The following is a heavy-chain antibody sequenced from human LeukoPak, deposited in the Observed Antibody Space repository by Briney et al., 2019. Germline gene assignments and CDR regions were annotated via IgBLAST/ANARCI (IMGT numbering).Heavy chain of an antibody. Sequence: SETLSLTCTVSGGSISSSSYYWGWIRQPPGKGLEWIGSIYYSGSTYYNPSLKSRVTISVDTSKNQFSLKLSSVTAADTAVYYCASQAYCTNGVCFHYYYYYMDVWGKATTVTVSS. CDR3: ASQAYCTNGVCFHYYYYYMDV. J-gene: IGHJ6*03. CDR2: IYYSGST. CDR1: GGSISSSSYY. D-gene: IGHD2-8*01. V-gene: IGHV4-39*01.